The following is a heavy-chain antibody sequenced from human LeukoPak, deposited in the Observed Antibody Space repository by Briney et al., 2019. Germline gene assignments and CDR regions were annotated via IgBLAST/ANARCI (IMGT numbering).Heavy chain of an antibody. D-gene: IGHD2-21*02. Sequence: ASVKVSCKASGYTFTTYYMHWVRQAPGQGLEWMGWISAYNGNTNYAQKLQGRVTMTTDTSTSTAYMELRSLRSDDTAVYYCARDYHIVVVTAIRGWFDPWGQGTLVTVSS. CDR1: GYTFTTYY. J-gene: IGHJ5*02. CDR3: ARDYHIVVVTAIRGWFDP. V-gene: IGHV1-18*04. CDR2: ISAYNGNT.